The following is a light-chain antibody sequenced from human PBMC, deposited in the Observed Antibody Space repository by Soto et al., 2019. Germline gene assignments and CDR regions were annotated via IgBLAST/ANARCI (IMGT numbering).Light chain of an antibody. V-gene: IGKV1-5*03. CDR3: QQYNSDSRT. CDR1: QSISSW. J-gene: IGKJ1*01. Sequence: DIQMTQSPSTLSASVGDRVTITCRASQSISSWLAWYQQKPGKAPELLIYEASSLEIGVPSRFSGSGSGTEFTLTISRLQTDDLATYYCQQYNSDSRTFGKGTKGDIK. CDR2: EAS.